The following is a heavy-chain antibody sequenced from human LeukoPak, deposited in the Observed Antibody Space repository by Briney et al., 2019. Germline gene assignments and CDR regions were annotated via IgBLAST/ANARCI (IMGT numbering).Heavy chain of an antibody. CDR1: GGSFSGYY. V-gene: IGHV4-34*01. Sequence: SETLSLTCAVYGGSFSGYYWSWIRQPPGKGLEWIGEINHSGSTNYNPSLKSRVTISVDTSKNQFSLKLSSVTAADTAVYYCMATTHRGYYYYMDVWGKGTTVTVSS. CDR2: INHSGST. J-gene: IGHJ6*03. CDR3: MATTHRGYYYYMDV. D-gene: IGHD5-24*01.